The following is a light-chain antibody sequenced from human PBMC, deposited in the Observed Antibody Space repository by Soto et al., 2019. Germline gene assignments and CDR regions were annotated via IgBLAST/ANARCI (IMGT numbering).Light chain of an antibody. J-gene: IGKJ5*01. V-gene: IGKV3-20*01. CDR3: QQHETLIT. Sequence: EIVLTQSPVTLSLSPGERATLSCRASQSLSSSYFALYQHKPGQGPRLLIYGAFTRATGIPDRFSGSGSGTDFTLTISRLEPEDFAVYYCQQHETLITFGQGTRLEIK. CDR1: QSLSSSY. CDR2: GAF.